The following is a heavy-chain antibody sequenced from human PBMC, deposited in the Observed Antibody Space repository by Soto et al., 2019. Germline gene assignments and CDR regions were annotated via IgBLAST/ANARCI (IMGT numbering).Heavy chain of an antibody. CDR1: GYTFTSYG. CDR3: ARDNRGYSYGYDAFDI. D-gene: IGHD5-18*01. V-gene: IGHV1-18*01. Sequence: GASVKVSCKASGYTFTSYGISWVRQAPGQGLEWMGWISAYNGNTNYAQKLQGRVTMTTDTSTSTAYMELRSLRSDDTAVYYCARDNRGYSYGYDAFDIWGQGTMVTVS. CDR2: ISAYNGNT. J-gene: IGHJ3*02.